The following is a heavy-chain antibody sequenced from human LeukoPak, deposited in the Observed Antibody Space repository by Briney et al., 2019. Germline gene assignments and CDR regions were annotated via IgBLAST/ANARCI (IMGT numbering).Heavy chain of an antibody. CDR3: ARVAAARLPFFDY. V-gene: IGHV4-34*01. D-gene: IGHD6-6*01. Sequence: SETLSLTCAVYGGSFSGYYWSWIRQPPGKGLEWIGEINHSGSTNYNPSLKSRVTISVDTSKNQFSLKLSSVTAADTAVYYCARVAAARLPFFDYWGQGTLVTVSS. J-gene: IGHJ4*02. CDR1: GGSFSGYY. CDR2: INHSGST.